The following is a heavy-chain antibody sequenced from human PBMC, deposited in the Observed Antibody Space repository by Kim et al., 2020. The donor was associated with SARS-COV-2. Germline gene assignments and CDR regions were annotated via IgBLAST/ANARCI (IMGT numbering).Heavy chain of an antibody. Sequence: SETLFLTCAVYGGSFSGYYWSWIRQPPGKGLEWIGEINHSGSTNYNPSLKSRVTISVDTSKNQFSLKLSSVTAADTAVYYCARGVRTTYYYDSSGYYPDYWGQGTLVTVSS. CDR2: INHSGST. V-gene: IGHV4-34*01. J-gene: IGHJ4*02. D-gene: IGHD3-22*01. CDR3: ARGVRTTYYYDSSGYYPDY. CDR1: GGSFSGYY.